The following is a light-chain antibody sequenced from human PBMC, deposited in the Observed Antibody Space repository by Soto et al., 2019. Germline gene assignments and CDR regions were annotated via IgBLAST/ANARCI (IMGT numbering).Light chain of an antibody. Sequence: DIQMTQSPSTLSASVGDRVTITCRASQSISTWLAWYQQKAGKAPKLLIYKASSLEGGVPSRFSGSGSGTEFNITISSLQPDDFATYYRQQYNTYPLTFGGGTTVDIK. CDR1: QSISTW. J-gene: IGKJ4*01. CDR3: QQYNTYPLT. V-gene: IGKV1-5*03. CDR2: KAS.